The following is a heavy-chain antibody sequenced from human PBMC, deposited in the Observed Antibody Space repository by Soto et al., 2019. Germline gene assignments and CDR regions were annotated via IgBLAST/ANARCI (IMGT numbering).Heavy chain of an antibody. J-gene: IGHJ5*02. Sequence: PSETLSLTCAVSGGSISSGGYSWSWIRKPPGKGLEWIGYIYHSGSTYYNPSLKSRVTISVDRSKNQFSLKLSSVTAADTAVYYCARGGSGYCSGGSCYPPPLGWFDPWGQGTLVTVSS. D-gene: IGHD2-15*01. V-gene: IGHV4-30-2*01. CDR2: IYHSGST. CDR1: GGSISSGGYS. CDR3: ARGGSGYCSGGSCYPPPLGWFDP.